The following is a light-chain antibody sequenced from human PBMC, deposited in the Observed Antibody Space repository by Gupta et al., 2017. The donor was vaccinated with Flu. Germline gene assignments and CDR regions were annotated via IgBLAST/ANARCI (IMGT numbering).Light chain of an antibody. V-gene: IGKV3-11*01. CDR1: HSFFSS. CDR2: DAS. J-gene: IGKJ4*01. CDR3: HQRSSWPPLT. Sequence: DRTTRSCRTGHSFFSSLALYQHTPGQGPRLLIYDASTGAPGVPARFSGSGYGTEFTLTISSLEPEDFAVYYCHQRSSWPPLTFGGGTKVEI.